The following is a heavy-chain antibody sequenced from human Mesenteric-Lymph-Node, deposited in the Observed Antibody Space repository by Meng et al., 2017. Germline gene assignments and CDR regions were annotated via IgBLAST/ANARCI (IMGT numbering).Heavy chain of an antibody. Sequence: ASVKVSCKASGYTFTSYYMHWVRQAPGQGLEWMGIINPSGGSTSYAQKFQGRVTMTRDTSTSTVYMELSSLRSEDTAVYYCARDVALPSGSYSMAYYYGLDVWGQGTTVTVSS. CDR1: GYTFTSYY. V-gene: IGHV1-46*01. J-gene: IGHJ6*02. CDR3: ARDVALPSGSYSMAYYYGLDV. CDR2: INPSGGST. D-gene: IGHD1-26*01.